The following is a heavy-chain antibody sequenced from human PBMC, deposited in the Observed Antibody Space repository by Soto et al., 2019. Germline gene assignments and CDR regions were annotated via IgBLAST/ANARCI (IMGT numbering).Heavy chain of an antibody. V-gene: IGHV3-48*02. CDR2: ISSSSSTI. J-gene: IGHJ5*02. D-gene: IGHD4-17*01. Sequence: GGSLRLSCAASGFTFSSYSMNWVRQAPGKGLEWVSYISSSSSTIYYADSVKGQFTISRDNAKNSLYLQMNSLRDEDTAVYYCARERYGDYSYWFDPWGQGTLVTVS. CDR1: GFTFSSYS. CDR3: ARERYGDYSYWFDP.